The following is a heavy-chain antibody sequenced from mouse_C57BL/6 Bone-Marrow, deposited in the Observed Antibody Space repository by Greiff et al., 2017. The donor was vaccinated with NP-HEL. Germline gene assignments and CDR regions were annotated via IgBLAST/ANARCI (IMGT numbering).Heavy chain of an antibody. Sequence: QVHVKQPGAELVKPGASVKMSCKASGYTFTSYWITWVKQRPGQGLEWIGDIYPGSGSTNYNEKFKGKATLTVDTSSSTAYMQLSRLTSEDSAVYYGARGVLGFDYWGQGTTLTVSS. J-gene: IGHJ2*01. V-gene: IGHV1-55*01. CDR1: GYTFTSYW. CDR2: IYPGSGST. CDR3: ARGVLGFDY. D-gene: IGHD4-1*01.